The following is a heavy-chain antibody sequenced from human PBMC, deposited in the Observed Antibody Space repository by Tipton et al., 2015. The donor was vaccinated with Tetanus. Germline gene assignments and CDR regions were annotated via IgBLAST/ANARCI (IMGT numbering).Heavy chain of an antibody. CDR2: INSDGSST. CDR1: GFTFSSYW. D-gene: IGHD2/OR15-2a*01. CDR3: ARVVIQFQNYFDY. J-gene: IGHJ4*02. Sequence: SLRLSCAASGFTFSSYWMHWVRQAPGKGLVWVSRINSDGSSTSYADSVKGRFTISRDNAKNTLYLQMNSLRAEDTAVYYCARVVIQFQNYFDYWGQGTLVTVSS. V-gene: IGHV3-74*01.